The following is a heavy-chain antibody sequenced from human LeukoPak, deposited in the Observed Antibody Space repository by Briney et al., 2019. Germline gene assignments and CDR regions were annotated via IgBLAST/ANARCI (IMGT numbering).Heavy chain of an antibody. CDR2: IIPIFGTA. CDR1: GGTFSSYA. D-gene: IGHD3-22*01. V-gene: IGHV1-69*05. J-gene: IGHJ4*02. Sequence: ASVTVSCKASGGTFSSYAISWVRQAPGQGLEWMGGIIPIFGTANYAQKFQGRVTITTDESTSTAYMELSSLRSEDTAVYYCARGNRPATYYYDSSGYSYYFDYWGQGTLVTVSS. CDR3: ARGNRPATYYYDSSGYSYYFDY.